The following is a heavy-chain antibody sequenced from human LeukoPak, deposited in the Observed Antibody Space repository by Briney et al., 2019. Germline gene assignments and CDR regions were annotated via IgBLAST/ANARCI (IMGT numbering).Heavy chain of an antibody. V-gene: IGHV3-33*01. CDR2: IWYDGSNK. Sequence: GRSLRLSCAASGFTFSSYGMHWVRQAPGKGLEWVAVIWYDGSNKYYADSVKGRFTISRDNSKSTLYLQMNSLRAEDTAVYYCARLEEQWLEKYYYGMDVWGQGTTVTVSS. CDR3: ARLEEQWLEKYYYGMDV. CDR1: GFTFSSYG. D-gene: IGHD6-19*01. J-gene: IGHJ6*02.